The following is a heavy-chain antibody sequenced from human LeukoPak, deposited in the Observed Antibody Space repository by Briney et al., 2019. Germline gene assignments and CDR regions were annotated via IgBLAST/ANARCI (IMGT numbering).Heavy chain of an antibody. D-gene: IGHD3-3*01. CDR1: GYTFTSYD. Sequence: ASVKVSCKASGYTFTSYDINWVRQATGQGLEWMGWMNPNRGNTGYAQKFQGRVTVTRNTSISTAYMELSSLRSEDTAVYYCARRSIFGGKLDYWGQGTLVTVSS. J-gene: IGHJ4*02. CDR3: ARRSIFGGKLDY. CDR2: MNPNRGNT. V-gene: IGHV1-8*03.